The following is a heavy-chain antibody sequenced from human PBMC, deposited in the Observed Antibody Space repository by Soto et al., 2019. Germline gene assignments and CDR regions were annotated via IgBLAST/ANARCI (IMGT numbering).Heavy chain of an antibody. Sequence: EVQVLESGGGLVQPGGSLRLSCGASGFAFYKYAMSWVRQAPGKGLEWVSAITDNGSGTYYADSVRGRFTISRDNAKNTLHLQMNSLRAEDTAVSYCAAPGTYYYDMDVWGQGTTVTVSS. J-gene: IGHJ6*02. CDR2: ITDNGSGT. CDR3: AAPGTYYYDMDV. CDR1: GFAFYKYA. V-gene: IGHV3-23*01. D-gene: IGHD1-26*01.